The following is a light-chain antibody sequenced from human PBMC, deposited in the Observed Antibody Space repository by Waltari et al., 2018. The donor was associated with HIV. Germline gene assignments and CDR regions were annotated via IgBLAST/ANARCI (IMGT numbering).Light chain of an antibody. CDR1: SSDVGGYNY. V-gene: IGLV2-14*01. CDR3: ISYTGFTTPYV. Sequence: QSALTQPASVSGPPGQSITIPCTGTSSDVGGYNYVSWYQQHPGKAPELMMYEVNNRPSGVSNRFSGSKSGNTAYLTISGLQAEDEADYYCISYTGFTTPYVFGTGTKVTVL. CDR2: EVN. J-gene: IGLJ1*01.